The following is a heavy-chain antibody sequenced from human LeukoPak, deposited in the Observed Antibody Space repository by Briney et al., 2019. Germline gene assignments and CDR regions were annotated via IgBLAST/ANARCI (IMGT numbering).Heavy chain of an antibody. Sequence: GGSLRLSCAASGFTFSSYGMHWVRQAPGKGLEWVAIIWYDGSNKYYADSVKGRFTISRDNSKNTQYLQMNSLRAEDTAVYYCAREGPGRYFDYWGQGTLVTVSS. V-gene: IGHV3-33*01. J-gene: IGHJ4*02. CDR2: IWYDGSNK. CDR1: GFTFSSYG. D-gene: IGHD1-26*01. CDR3: AREGPGRYFDY.